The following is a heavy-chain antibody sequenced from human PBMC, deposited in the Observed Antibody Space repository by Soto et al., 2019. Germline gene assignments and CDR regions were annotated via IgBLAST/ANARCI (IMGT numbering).Heavy chain of an antibody. CDR1: GAPISGTDYF. D-gene: IGHD3-22*01. J-gene: IGHJ4*02. V-gene: IGHV4-30-4*01. CDR3: ALGDDSRAYGRDEW. CDR2: IHNSGTP. Sequence: QVQLQESGPGLVQPSQTLSLTCTVSGAPISGTDYFWTWIRQSPGRGLEWLGFIHNSGTPYYSPSLKSRHIISAETSKNKTSLTLTSVTAADAAVYYCALGDDSRAYGRDEWWGQGTLVTVSS.